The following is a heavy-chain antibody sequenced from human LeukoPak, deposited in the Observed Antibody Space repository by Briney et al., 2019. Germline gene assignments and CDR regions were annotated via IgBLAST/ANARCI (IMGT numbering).Heavy chain of an antibody. Sequence: GESLRLSCAASGFTFSSYWMSWVRQAPGKGLEWVANIKQDGSEKYYVDSVKGRFTISRDNAKNTLTLQMNSLRVEDTAVYFCARDWVYKIDYWGRGTLVTVSS. J-gene: IGHJ4*02. CDR2: IKQDGSEK. CDR1: GFTFSSYW. CDR3: ARDWVYKIDY. V-gene: IGHV3-7*01. D-gene: IGHD5-24*01.